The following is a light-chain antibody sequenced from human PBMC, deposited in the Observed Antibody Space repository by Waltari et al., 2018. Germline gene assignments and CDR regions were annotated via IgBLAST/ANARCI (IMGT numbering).Light chain of an antibody. Sequence: DIQMTQSPSTLSASVGDRVTISCRASQSVGTWLAWYQQKPGKAPKLLIYMASSLESGVPSRFSGSGSGREFTLTTSSLQPDDFATYSCQQYSSFSTFGQGTKVDI. CDR3: QQYSSFST. V-gene: IGKV1-5*03. CDR2: MAS. J-gene: IGKJ2*01. CDR1: QSVGTW.